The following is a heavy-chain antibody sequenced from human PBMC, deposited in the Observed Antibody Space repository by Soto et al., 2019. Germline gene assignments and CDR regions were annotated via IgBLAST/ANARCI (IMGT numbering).Heavy chain of an antibody. D-gene: IGHD3-22*01. CDR3: ARDPLYYYDSSGTFDY. V-gene: IGHV1-69*04. Sequence: WVRQPPEPGLEWMGRIIPILGIANYAQKFQGRVTITADKSTSTAYMELSSLRSEDTAVYYCARDPLYYYDSSGTFDYWGQGTLVTVSS. CDR2: IIPILGIA. J-gene: IGHJ4*02.